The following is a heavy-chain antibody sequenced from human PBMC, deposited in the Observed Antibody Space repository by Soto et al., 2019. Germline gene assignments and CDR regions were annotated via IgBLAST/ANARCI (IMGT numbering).Heavy chain of an antibody. Sequence: GASVKVCFKASGYPFTSYGICLVRQAPGQGLEWMGWISAYNGNTNYAQKLQGGVTMTTDTSTSTAYMELRSLRSDDTAVYYCARDLGSSSSEYWGQGTLVTVSS. V-gene: IGHV1-18*04. J-gene: IGHJ4*02. CDR1: GYPFTSYG. D-gene: IGHD6-6*01. CDR2: ISAYNGNT. CDR3: ARDLGSSSSEY.